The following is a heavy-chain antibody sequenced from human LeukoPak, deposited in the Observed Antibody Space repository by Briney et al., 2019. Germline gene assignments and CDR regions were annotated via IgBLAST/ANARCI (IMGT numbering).Heavy chain of an antibody. CDR3: ARDNSYDSSGAQGNDY. J-gene: IGHJ4*02. CDR2: IKQDGSEK. V-gene: IGHV3-7*01. CDR1: GFTFADYG. D-gene: IGHD3-22*01. Sequence: GGSLRLSCAAPGFTFADYGMSWVRQAPGKGLEWVANIKQDGSEKYYVDSVKGRFTISRDNAKNSLYLQMNSLRAEDTAVYYCARDNSYDSSGAQGNDYWGQGTLVTVSS.